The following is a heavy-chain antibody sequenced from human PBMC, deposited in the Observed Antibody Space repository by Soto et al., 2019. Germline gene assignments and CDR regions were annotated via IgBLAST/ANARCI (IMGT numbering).Heavy chain of an antibody. D-gene: IGHD6-13*01. CDR1: GFTFSSYW. J-gene: IGHJ4*02. V-gene: IGHV3-7*01. CDR2: IKQDGSEK. Sequence: EVQLVESGGGLVQPGGSLRLSCAASGFTFSSYWMSWVRQAPGKGLEWVANIKQDGSEKYYVDSVKGRFTISRDNAKNSLYLQMNSLRAEDTAVYYCARYPEGIAAARAYWGQGTLVTVSS. CDR3: ARYPEGIAAARAY.